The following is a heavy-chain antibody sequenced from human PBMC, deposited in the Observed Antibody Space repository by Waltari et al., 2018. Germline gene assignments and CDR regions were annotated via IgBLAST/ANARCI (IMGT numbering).Heavy chain of an antibody. CDR2: INAGGGS. J-gene: IGHJ3*01. D-gene: IGHD3-16*01. CDR3: ATLGAYLGAFDV. CDR1: GFIVSSNY. V-gene: IGHV3-53*02. Sequence: EVQLVETGGGLIQPGGSLRLSCAASGFIVSSNYMSWVRQAPVKGLDGVAVINAGGGSYSADSVRGRFTISRDSSKNTLYLGMNTLRAEDTAVYYCATLGAYLGAFDVWGQGTMVTVSS.